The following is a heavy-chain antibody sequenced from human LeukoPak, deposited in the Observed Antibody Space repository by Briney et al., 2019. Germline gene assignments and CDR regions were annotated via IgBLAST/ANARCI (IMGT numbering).Heavy chain of an antibody. Sequence: GGSLRLSCAASGFTFSDANMSWIRQAPGKGLEWVSYISPSANIIHYADSVKGRFTISRDNSKNSLYLQMNNLRADDTAVYYCVRETRWFFDYWGQGTLVTVSS. CDR1: GFTFSDAN. CDR2: ISPSANII. D-gene: IGHD2-15*01. V-gene: IGHV3-11*04. J-gene: IGHJ4*02. CDR3: VRETRWFFDY.